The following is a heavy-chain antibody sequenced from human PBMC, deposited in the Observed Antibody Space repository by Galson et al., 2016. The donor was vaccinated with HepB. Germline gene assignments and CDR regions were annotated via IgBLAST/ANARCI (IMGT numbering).Heavy chain of an antibody. D-gene: IGHD3-16*01. V-gene: IGHV4-39*02. CDR2: IFYTGST. CDR3: ARRPTAARFFDF. J-gene: IGHJ4*02. CDR1: GGSVSSSSYY. Sequence: SETLSLTCSVSGGSVSSSSYYWGWIRQSPGKGLEWIGNIFYTGSTYYNPSLKSRVALSIDTSKNHFSLKLTSVTAADTAVYFCARRPTAARFFDFWGQGALATVSS.